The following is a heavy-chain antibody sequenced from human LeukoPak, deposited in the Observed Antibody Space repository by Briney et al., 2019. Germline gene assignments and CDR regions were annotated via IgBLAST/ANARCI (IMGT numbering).Heavy chain of an antibody. D-gene: IGHD2-15*01. V-gene: IGHV3-48*04. J-gene: IGHJ4*02. CDR2: ISTSSSTI. CDR3: ARGYCSGGSCYAFDY. CDR1: GFTFSSYN. Sequence: GGSLRLSCAASGFTFSSYNMNWVRQAPGKGLEWVSYISTSSSTIYYADSVKGRFTISRDTAKNSLYLQMNSLRAEDTAVYYCARGYCSGGSCYAFDYWGQGTLVTVSS.